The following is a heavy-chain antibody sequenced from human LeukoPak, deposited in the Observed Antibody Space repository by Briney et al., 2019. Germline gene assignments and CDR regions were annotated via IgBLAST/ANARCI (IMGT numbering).Heavy chain of an antibody. D-gene: IGHD3-10*01. CDR1: GFTFSSYA. CDR2: ISYDGSNK. J-gene: IGHJ4*02. CDR3: ATSFGELLYGDYFDY. V-gene: IGHV3-30-3*01. Sequence: GGSLRLSCAASGFTFSSYAMHWVRQAPGKGLEWVAVISYDGSNKYYADSVKGRFTISRDNAKNSLYLQMNSLRAEDMALYYCATSFGELLYGDYFDYWGQGTLVTVSS.